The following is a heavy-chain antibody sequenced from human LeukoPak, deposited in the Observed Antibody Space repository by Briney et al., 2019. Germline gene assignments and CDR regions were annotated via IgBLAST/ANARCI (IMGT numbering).Heavy chain of an antibody. CDR3: AREKIGYYDGSGRGWFDP. CDR1: AGSISSYY. J-gene: IGHJ5*02. CDR2: VYTSGST. Sequence: SETLSLTCTVSAGSISSYYWSWIRQPPGKGLEWIGRVYTSGSTNYNLSLKSRVTISVDTSKKQFSLKLSSVTAADTAVYYCAREKIGYYDGSGRGWFDPWGQGTLVTVSS. D-gene: IGHD3-22*01. V-gene: IGHV4-4*08.